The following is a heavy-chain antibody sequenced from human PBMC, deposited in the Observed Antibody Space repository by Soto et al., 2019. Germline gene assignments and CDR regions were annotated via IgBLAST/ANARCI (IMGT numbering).Heavy chain of an antibody. CDR3: AKSLRMVRGVKD. V-gene: IGHV3-23*01. D-gene: IGHD3-10*01. CDR2: ISGSGGST. Sequence: EVQLLESGGGLVQPGGSLRLSCAASGFTFSSYAMSWVRQAPGKGLEWVSAISGSGGSTYYADSVKGRFTISRDNSKNTLYLQMNSLRDEDTAVYYCAKSLRMVRGVKDWGQGTLVTVSS. J-gene: IGHJ4*02. CDR1: GFTFSSYA.